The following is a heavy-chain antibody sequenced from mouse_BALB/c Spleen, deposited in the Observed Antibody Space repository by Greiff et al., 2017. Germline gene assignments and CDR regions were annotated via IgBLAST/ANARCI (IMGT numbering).Heavy chain of an antibody. D-gene: IGHD2-1*01. Sequence: QVQLQQPGAELVRPGASVKLSCTASGFSFTSYWMNWVKQRPGQGLEWIGMIHPSDGETRLNQKFKDKATLTVDKSSSTAYLQPRSPTSEDSAVYYCARRDGNYWFAYWGQGTLVTVSA. CDR2: IHPSDGET. V-gene: IGHV1-61*01. CDR3: ARRDGNYWFAY. CDR1: GFSFTSYW. J-gene: IGHJ3*01.